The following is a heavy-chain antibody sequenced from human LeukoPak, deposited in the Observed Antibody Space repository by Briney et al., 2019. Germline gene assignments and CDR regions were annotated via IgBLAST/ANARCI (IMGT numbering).Heavy chain of an antibody. Sequence: GGSLRLSCAASGFTFSSHAMSWVRQAPGKGLEWVSAISDRGDNKQYTDSVKGRLTISRDNSKNTLYLQMNSLRAEDTAVYYFARSPFAPFTPGVGGRQNWSPPGGQETL. V-gene: IGHV3-23*01. CDR1: GFTFSSHA. CDR2: ISDRGDNK. J-gene: IGHJ5*02. CDR3: ARSPFAPFTPGVGGRQNWSPP. D-gene: IGHD2-15*01.